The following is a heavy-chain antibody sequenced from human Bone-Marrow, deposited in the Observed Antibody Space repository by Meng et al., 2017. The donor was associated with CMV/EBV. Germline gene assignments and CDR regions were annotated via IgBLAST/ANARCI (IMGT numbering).Heavy chain of an antibody. CDR2: INPNSGGT. D-gene: IGHD6-19*01. J-gene: IGHJ3*02. Sequence: ASVKVSCKASGYTFTGYYMHWVRQAPGQGLEWMGWINPNSGGTNYAQKFQGRVTMTRDTSISTAYMELSRLRSDDTAVYYWAGPSAVGYSSGWTDAFDIWGQGTMVTVSS. CDR3: AGPSAVGYSSGWTDAFDI. CDR1: GYTFTGYY. V-gene: IGHV1-2*02.